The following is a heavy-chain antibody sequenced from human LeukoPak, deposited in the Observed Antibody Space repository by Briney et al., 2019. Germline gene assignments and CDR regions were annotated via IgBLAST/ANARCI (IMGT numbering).Heavy chain of an antibody. CDR3: ARGHPCPRDYVWGSYRYPLLRCYMDV. CDR1: GGSISSSSYY. V-gene: IGHV4-39*01. D-gene: IGHD3-16*02. Sequence: PSETLSLTCTVSGGSISSSSYYWGWIRQPPGKGLEWIGSIYYSGSTYYNPSLKSRVTISVDMSKNQFSLKLSSVTAADTAVYYCARGHPCPRDYVWGSYRYPLLRCYMDVWGKGTTVTVSS. CDR2: IYYSGST. J-gene: IGHJ6*03.